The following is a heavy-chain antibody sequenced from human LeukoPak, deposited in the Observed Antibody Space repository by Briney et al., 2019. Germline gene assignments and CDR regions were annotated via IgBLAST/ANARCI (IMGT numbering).Heavy chain of an antibody. D-gene: IGHD4-17*01. J-gene: IGHJ2*01. V-gene: IGHV3-74*01. CDR2: IHKDGGT. Sequence: PGGSLRLSCVASGFTFGSYWMHWVRQVPGKGLVWVSCIHKDGGTTYADSVKGRFTISRDNAKNTLYLQMNSLRAEDTAVYYCARVPTKYPGVRSHWYFDLWGRGTLVTVSS. CDR3: ARVPTKYPGVRSHWYFDL. CDR1: GFTFGSYW.